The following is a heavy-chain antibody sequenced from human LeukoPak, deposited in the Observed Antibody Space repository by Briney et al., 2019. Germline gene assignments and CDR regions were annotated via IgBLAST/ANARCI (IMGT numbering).Heavy chain of an antibody. CDR1: GYTFTGYY. CDR2: ISAYNSNT. D-gene: IGHD1-26*01. Sequence: ASVKVSCKASGYTFTGYYIHWVRQAPGQGLEWMGWISAYNSNTHYAQKLQGRVTMTTDTSTSTAHMEVRSLRSDDTAVYYCAREVGRGFDYWGQGTLVTVSS. CDR3: AREVGRGFDY. V-gene: IGHV1-18*04. J-gene: IGHJ4*02.